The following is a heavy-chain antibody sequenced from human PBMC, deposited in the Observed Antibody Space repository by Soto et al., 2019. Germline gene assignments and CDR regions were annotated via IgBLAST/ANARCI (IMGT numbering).Heavy chain of an antibody. V-gene: IGHV3-30*18. J-gene: IGHJ4*02. Sequence: GGSLRLSCAASGFTFSSYGMHWVRQAPGKGLEWVAVISYDGSNKYYADSVKGRFTISRDNSKNTLYLQMNSLRAEDTAVYYCAKQGSSWFPFDYWGQGTLVTVSS. CDR1: GFTFSSYG. CDR3: AKQGSSWFPFDY. D-gene: IGHD6-13*01. CDR2: ISYDGSNK.